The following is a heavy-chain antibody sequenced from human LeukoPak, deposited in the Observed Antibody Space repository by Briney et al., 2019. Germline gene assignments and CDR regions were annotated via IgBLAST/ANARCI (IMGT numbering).Heavy chain of an antibody. D-gene: IGHD6-19*01. J-gene: IGHJ4*02. V-gene: IGHV4-59*08. Sequence: SETLSLTCTVSGGSISSYDWRWIRQSPGKGLEWMGYIYYSGSTYYNPSLTSRVTISVDTSKNQFSLSLSSVTAADTAVYYCARHGSRAVAVYFHYWGQGTLVTVSS. CDR2: IYYSGST. CDR3: ARHGSRAVAVYFHY. CDR1: GGSISSYD.